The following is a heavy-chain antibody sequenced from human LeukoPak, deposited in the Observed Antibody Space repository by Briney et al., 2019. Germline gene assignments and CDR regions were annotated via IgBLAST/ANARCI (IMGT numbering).Heavy chain of an antibody. V-gene: IGHV3-21*01. CDR3: ARELGPEGDGPPYFDY. CDR1: GFTFSSYS. D-gene: IGHD7-27*01. Sequence: PGGSLRLSCAASGFTFSSYSMNWVRQAPGKGLEWVSSISSSSSYIYYADSVKGRFTISRDNAKNSLYLQMNSLRAEDTAVYYCARELGPEGDGPPYFDYWGQGTLVTVSS. J-gene: IGHJ4*02. CDR2: ISSSSSYI.